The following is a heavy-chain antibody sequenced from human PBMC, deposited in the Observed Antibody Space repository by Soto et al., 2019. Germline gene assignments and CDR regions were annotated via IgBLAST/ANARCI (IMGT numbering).Heavy chain of an antibody. J-gene: IGHJ4*02. Sequence: GGSLRLSCAASGFTFSSYAMHWVRQAPGKGLEWVAVISYDGSNKYYADSVKGRFTISRDNSKNTLYLQMNSLRAEDTAVYYCARDRGIAVVYPTYYFDYWGQGTLVTVSS. V-gene: IGHV3-30-3*01. D-gene: IGHD6-19*01. CDR2: ISYDGSNK. CDR3: ARDRGIAVVYPTYYFDY. CDR1: GFTFSSYA.